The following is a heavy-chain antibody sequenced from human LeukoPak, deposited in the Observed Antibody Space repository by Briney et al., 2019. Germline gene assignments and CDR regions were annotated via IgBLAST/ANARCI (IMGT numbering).Heavy chain of an antibody. D-gene: IGHD2-2*01. J-gene: IGHJ4*02. Sequence: SVKVSCKASGGTFSSYAISWVRQAPGQGLEWMGRIIPILGIANYAQKFQGRVTITADKSTSTAYMELNSLRAEDTAVYYCAKDRGSTSCFDYWGQGTLVTVSS. V-gene: IGHV1-69*04. CDR2: IIPILGIA. CDR3: AKDRGSTSCFDY. CDR1: GGTFSSYA.